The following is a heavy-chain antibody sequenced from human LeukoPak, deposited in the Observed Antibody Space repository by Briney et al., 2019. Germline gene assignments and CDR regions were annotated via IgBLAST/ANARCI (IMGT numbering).Heavy chain of an antibody. J-gene: IGHJ4*02. CDR3: AKEARVQRWLQSSYYFDY. CDR1: GFTFSSYW. Sequence: PGGSLRLSCAASGFTFSSYWMHWVRQAPGKGLVWVSRINSDGSSTSYADSVKGRFTISRDNSKNTLYLQMNSLRAEDTAVYYCAKEARVQRWLQSSYYFDYWGQGTLVTVSS. CDR2: INSDGSST. V-gene: IGHV3-74*01. D-gene: IGHD5-24*01.